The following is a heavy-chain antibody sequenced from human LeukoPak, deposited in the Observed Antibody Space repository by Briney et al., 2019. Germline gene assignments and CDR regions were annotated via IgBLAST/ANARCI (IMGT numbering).Heavy chain of an antibody. J-gene: IGHJ6*04. Sequence: SETLSLTCTVSGGSISSYYWSWIRQPPGKGLEWIGYIYYSGSTNYNPSLKSRVTISVDTSKNQFSLKLSSVTAADTAVYYCAELGITMIGGVWGKGTTVTISS. CDR3: AELGITMIGGV. V-gene: IGHV4-59*01. D-gene: IGHD3-10*02. CDR1: GGSISSYY. CDR2: IYYSGST.